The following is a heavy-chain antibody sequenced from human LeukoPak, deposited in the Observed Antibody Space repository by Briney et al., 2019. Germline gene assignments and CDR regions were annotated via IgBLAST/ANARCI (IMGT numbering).Heavy chain of an antibody. Sequence: AGGSLRLSCAASGFTFSSYWMSWVRQAPGKGLEWVANIKQDGSEKYYVDSVKGRFTISRDNAENSLYLQMNSLRAEDTAVYYCARCGSYYTFDYWGQGTLVTVSS. D-gene: IGHD3-10*01. CDR2: IKQDGSEK. J-gene: IGHJ4*02. CDR1: GFTFSSYW. V-gene: IGHV3-7*01. CDR3: ARCGSYYTFDY.